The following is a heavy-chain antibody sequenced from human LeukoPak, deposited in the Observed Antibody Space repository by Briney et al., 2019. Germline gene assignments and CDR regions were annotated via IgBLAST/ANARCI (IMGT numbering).Heavy chain of an antibody. V-gene: IGHV4-34*01. D-gene: IGHD1-14*01. CDR1: GGSFSGYY. Sequence: SSETLSLTCAVYGGSFSGYYWSWIRQPPGKGLEWIGEINHSGSTNYNPSLKSRVTISVDTSKNQFSLKLSSVTAADTAVYYCARVNQYYYYYGMDVWGQGTTVTVSS. CDR2: INHSGST. CDR3: ARVNQYYYYYGMDV. J-gene: IGHJ6*02.